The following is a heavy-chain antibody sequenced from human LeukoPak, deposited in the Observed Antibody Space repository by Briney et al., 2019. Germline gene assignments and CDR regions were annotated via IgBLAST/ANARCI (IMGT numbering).Heavy chain of an antibody. CDR1: GFTFSSYA. D-gene: IGHD3-3*01. CDR2: ISGSGGST. CDR3: AIMAGGNDFWSGSPGRFDP. Sequence: PGGSLRLSCAASGFTFSSYAMSWVRQAPGKGLEGISAISGSGGSTYYADSVKGRFTISRDNSKNTLYLQMNSLRAEDTAVYYCAIMAGGNDFWSGSPGRFDPWGQGTLVTVSS. V-gene: IGHV3-23*01. J-gene: IGHJ5*02.